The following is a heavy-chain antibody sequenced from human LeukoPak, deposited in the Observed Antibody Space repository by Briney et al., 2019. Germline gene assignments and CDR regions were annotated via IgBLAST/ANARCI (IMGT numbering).Heavy chain of an antibody. CDR3: ARLGYSVEMATRGAFDI. V-gene: IGHV4-59*08. Sequence: DPSETLSLTCTVSGDSMSSYFWTWVRQFPGKGLEWVGFIYQTTTTYNPSLKGRATISADMSQNQFSLKLSSVTAADTAVYYCARLGYSVEMATRGAFDIWGQGTMVTVSS. J-gene: IGHJ3*02. CDR1: GDSMSSYF. CDR2: IYQTTT. D-gene: IGHD5-24*01.